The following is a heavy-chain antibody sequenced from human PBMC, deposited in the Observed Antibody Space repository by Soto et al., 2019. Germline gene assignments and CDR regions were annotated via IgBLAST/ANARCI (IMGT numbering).Heavy chain of an antibody. V-gene: IGHV1-18*01. J-gene: IGHJ4*02. CDR1: GYTFTSYG. CDR2: ISAYNGNT. D-gene: IGHD3-22*01. CDR3: ARYRNYYYDSSGDDY. Sequence: ASVKVSCKASGYTFTSYGISWVRQAPGQGLEWMGWISAYNGNTNYAQKLQGRVTMTTDTSTSTAYMELRSLRSDDTAVYYCARYRNYYYDSSGDDYWGQGNLVTVSS.